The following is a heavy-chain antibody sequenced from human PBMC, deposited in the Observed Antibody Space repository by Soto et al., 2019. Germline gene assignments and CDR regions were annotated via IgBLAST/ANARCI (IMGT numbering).Heavy chain of an antibody. CDR1: GGTFSSYA. J-gene: IGHJ6*02. V-gene: IGHV1-69*06. Sequence: QVQLVQSGAEVKKPGSSVKVSCKASGGTFSSYAISWVRQAPGQGLEWMGGIIPIFGTANYAQKFQGRVTITADKSTSTAYMELSSLRSEDTAVYYCVRAASYSSSSDYYYYGMDVWGQGTTVTVSS. D-gene: IGHD6-6*01. CDR2: IIPIFGTA. CDR3: VRAASYSSSSDYYYYGMDV.